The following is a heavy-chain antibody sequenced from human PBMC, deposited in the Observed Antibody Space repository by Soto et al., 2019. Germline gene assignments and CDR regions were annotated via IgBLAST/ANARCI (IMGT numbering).Heavy chain of an antibody. CDR3: TRKRFGMDV. CDR2: IKEDGSEK. Sequence: EVQLVESGGGLVQPGESLRLSCAASGFTFSNSWMSWVRQAPGKGLEWVANIKEDGSEKDYVDLVKGRFTITRDNAKNSLYLQMNNLRAEDTAVYFCTRKRFGMDVWGQGTTVTVSS. J-gene: IGHJ6*02. V-gene: IGHV3-7*03. CDR1: GFTFSNSW.